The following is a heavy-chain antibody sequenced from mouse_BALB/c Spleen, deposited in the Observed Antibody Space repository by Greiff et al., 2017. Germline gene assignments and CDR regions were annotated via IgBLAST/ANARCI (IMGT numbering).Heavy chain of an antibody. V-gene: IGHV2-6-5*01. CDR3: AKHGWLLPSYFDY. CDR1: GFSLTDYG. CDR2: IWGGGST. D-gene: IGHD2-3*01. J-gene: IGHJ2*01. Sequence: VKLVESGPGLVAPSQSLSITCTVSGFSLTDYGVSWIRQPPGKGLEWLGVIWGGGSTYYNSALKSRLSISKDNSKSQVFLKMNSLQTDDTAMYYCAKHGWLLPSYFDYWGQGTTLTVSS.